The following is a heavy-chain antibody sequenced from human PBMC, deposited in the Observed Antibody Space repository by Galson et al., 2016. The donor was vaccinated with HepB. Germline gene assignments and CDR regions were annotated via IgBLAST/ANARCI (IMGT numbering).Heavy chain of an antibody. J-gene: IGHJ3*02. CDR3: ARDPYGDNDAFDI. D-gene: IGHD4-17*01. V-gene: IGHV3-30-3*01. Sequence: SLRLSCAASRFTFSRNAMHWVRQAPGKGLDWVAAISYDGRDKYYAHSVKGRFTISRDNSRNMVYLEMNSLRPEDTAVYYCARDPYGDNDAFDIWGQGTMVSVSS. CDR1: RFTFSRNA. CDR2: ISYDGRDK.